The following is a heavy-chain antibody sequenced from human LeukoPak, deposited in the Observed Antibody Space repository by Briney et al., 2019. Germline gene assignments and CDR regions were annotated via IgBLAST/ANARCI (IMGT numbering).Heavy chain of an antibody. CDR1: GGSIPSYY. D-gene: IGHD4-11*01. V-gene: IGHV4-59*01. Sequence: PSETLSLTCAISGGSIPSYYWSWIRQTPGKGLEWIGYLLDSGSTNYNPSRESGVTMSIDTSKNQFSLKLRSVPAADTAVYYCARGAYSTYLSVGYWGQGILVTVSS. CDR2: LLDSGST. CDR3: ARGAYSTYLSVGY. J-gene: IGHJ4*02.